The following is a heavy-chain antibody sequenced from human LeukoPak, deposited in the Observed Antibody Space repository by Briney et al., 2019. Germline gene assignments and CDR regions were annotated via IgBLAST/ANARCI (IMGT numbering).Heavy chain of an antibody. Sequence: GGSLRLSCAASGFTFSSYGMTWVRQAPGKGLEWVSAINDRGDSTYYADSVKGRFTISRDNSKNTLYLQMNSLRAEDTAVYYCAKGHKDLRFDYWGQGTLVTVSS. CDR2: INDRGDST. J-gene: IGHJ4*02. CDR3: AKGHKDLRFDY. V-gene: IGHV3-23*01. CDR1: GFTFSSYG.